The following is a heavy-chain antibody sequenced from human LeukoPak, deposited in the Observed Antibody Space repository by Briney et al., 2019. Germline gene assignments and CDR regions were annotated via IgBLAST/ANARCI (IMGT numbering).Heavy chain of an antibody. Sequence: SVKVSCKASGGTFSSYAISWVRQAPGQGLEWMGGIIPIFGTANYAQKFQGRVTITADESTSTACMELSSLRSEDTAVYYCARGSTICSGGSCYSGSHLDYWGQGTLVTVSS. D-gene: IGHD2-15*01. CDR1: GGTFSSYA. CDR2: IIPIFGTA. V-gene: IGHV1-69*01. J-gene: IGHJ4*02. CDR3: ARGSTICSGGSCYSGSHLDY.